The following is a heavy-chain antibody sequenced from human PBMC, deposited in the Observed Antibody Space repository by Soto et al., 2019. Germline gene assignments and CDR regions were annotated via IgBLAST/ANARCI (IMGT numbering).Heavy chain of an antibody. J-gene: IGHJ4*02. CDR3: GREYCSGGSCYSADY. CDR1: GYTFSDYG. Sequence: ASVKVSFKASGYTFSDYGISWVRQTPGQGLEWMGWINTYNDNTIYAQKFQGRVTMTTDTSTSTAYMELRSLRSDDTAMYYCGREYCSGGSCYSADYWGQGILVTVSS. V-gene: IGHV1-18*01. CDR2: INTYNDNT. D-gene: IGHD2-15*01.